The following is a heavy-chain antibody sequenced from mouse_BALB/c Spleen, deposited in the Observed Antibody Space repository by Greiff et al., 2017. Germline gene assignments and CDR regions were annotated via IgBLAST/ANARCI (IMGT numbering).Heavy chain of an antibody. CDR3: AREEEWSYYFDY. J-gene: IGHJ2*01. V-gene: IGHV5-17*02. Sequence: EVKVEESGGGLVQPGGSRKLSCAASGFTFSSFGMHWVRQAPEKGLEWVAYISSGSSTIYYADTVKGRFTISRDNPKNTLFLQMTSLRSEDTAMYYCAREEEWSYYFDYWGQGTTLTVSS. CDR1: GFTFSSFG. D-gene: IGHD1-1*02. CDR2: ISSGSSTI.